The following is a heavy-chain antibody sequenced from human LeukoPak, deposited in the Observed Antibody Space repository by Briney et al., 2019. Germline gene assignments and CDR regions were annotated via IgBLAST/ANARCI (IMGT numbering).Heavy chain of an antibody. CDR2: ISSSSSYT. Sequence: GGSLRLSCAASEFTFSNYYMSWIRQAPGKGLEWVSYISSSSSYTNYADSVKGRFTISRDNAKNSLYLRMNSLRAEGTAVYYCARAEYYYDSSGYSPGYYGMDVWGQGTTVTVSS. V-gene: IGHV3-11*06. CDR3: ARAEYYYDSSGYSPGYYGMDV. D-gene: IGHD3-22*01. CDR1: EFTFSNYY. J-gene: IGHJ6*02.